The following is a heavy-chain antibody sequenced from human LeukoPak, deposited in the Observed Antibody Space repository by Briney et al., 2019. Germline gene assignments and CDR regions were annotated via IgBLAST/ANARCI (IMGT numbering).Heavy chain of an antibody. J-gene: IGHJ4*02. CDR3: ARTRYYYNSRSYGAPYYFDY. Sequence: SETLSLTCTVSGGSISTGSYYWSWIRQPAGKGLEWIGRVYTSGSTNYNSSLKSRVTISLDTSKNQFSLKLNSVTAADTAVYYCARTRYYYNSRSYGAPYYFDYWGQGTLVTVSS. V-gene: IGHV4-61*02. CDR2: VYTSGST. D-gene: IGHD3-10*01. CDR1: GGSISTGSYY.